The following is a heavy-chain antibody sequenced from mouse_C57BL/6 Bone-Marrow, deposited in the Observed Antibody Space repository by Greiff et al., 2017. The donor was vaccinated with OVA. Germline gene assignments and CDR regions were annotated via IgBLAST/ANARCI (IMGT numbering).Heavy chain of an antibody. V-gene: IGHV1-18*01. CDR3: ARASSGFDY. CDR2: INPNNGGT. CDR1: GYTFTDYN. Sequence: EVKLVESGPELVKPGASVKIPCKASGYTFTDYNMDWVKQSHGKSLEWIGDINPNNGGTIYNQKFKGKATLTVDKSSSTAYMELRSLTSEDTAVYYCARASSGFDYWGQGTTLTVSS. D-gene: IGHD3-2*02. J-gene: IGHJ2*01.